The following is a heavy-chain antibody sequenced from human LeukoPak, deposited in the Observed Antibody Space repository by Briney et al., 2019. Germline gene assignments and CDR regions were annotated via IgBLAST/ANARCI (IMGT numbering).Heavy chain of an antibody. V-gene: IGHV4-59*08. CDR3: ARQVGLYYFDC. J-gene: IGHJ4*02. CDR1: GGSISSYY. D-gene: IGHD1-26*01. Sequence: SETLSLTCTVSGGSISSYYWSWIRQPPGKGLEWIGYIYYSGSTNYNPSLKSRVTISVDTSKNQFSLKLSSVTAADTAVYYCARQVGLYYFDCWGQGTLVTVSS. CDR2: IYYSGST.